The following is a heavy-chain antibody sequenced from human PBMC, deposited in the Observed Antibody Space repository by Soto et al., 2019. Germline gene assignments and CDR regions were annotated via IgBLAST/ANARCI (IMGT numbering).Heavy chain of an antibody. D-gene: IGHD6-6*01. V-gene: IGHV2-5*02. CDR3: AHSAMSPGSSSNYDY. CDR1: GFSLSTSGVG. J-gene: IGHJ4*02. CDR2: IYWDDDK. Sequence: QITLKESGPTLVKPTQTLTLTCTFSGFSLSTSGVGVGWIRQPPGKALAWLALIYWDDDKRYSPSLKSRLTITKDTSKNQVVLTMTNMDPVDTATYYCAHSAMSPGSSSNYDYWGQGTLVTVSS.